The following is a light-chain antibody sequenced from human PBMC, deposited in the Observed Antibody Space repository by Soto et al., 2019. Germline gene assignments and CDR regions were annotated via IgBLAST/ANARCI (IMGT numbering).Light chain of an antibody. V-gene: IGLV2-8*01. J-gene: IGLJ1*01. CDR3: SSYAGSDTYV. Sequence: QSALTQPPSASGSPGQSVTISCTGTSSDVGGDNYVSWYQQHPGKAPKLMIYEVSKRPSGVPDRFSGSKSGNTASLTVSGLQGEDEADYYCSSYAGSDTYVFXSGTKVTVL. CDR2: EVS. CDR1: SSDVGGDNY.